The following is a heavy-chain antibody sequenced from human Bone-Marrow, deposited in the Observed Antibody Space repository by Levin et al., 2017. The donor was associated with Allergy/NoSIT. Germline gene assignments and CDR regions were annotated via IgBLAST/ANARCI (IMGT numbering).Heavy chain of an antibody. CDR1: GFSFRNFD. V-gene: IGHV3-48*02. CDR2: ISTSSETI. J-gene: IGHJ4*02. Sequence: GESLKISCAASGFSFRNFDMNWVRQAPGKGLEWLSYISTSSETIKFADSVKGRFTISRDNVKNSVTLQMNSLRYEDTAVYFCARQFSAAAYYLDCWGRGTLVTVSS. CDR3: ARQFSAAAYYLDC. D-gene: IGHD2-2*01.